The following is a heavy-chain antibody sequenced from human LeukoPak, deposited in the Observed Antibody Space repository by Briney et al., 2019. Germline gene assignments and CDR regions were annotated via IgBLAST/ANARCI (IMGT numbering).Heavy chain of an antibody. J-gene: IGHJ5*02. V-gene: IGHV1-8*03. CDR2: MNPNSGNT. D-gene: IGHD3-10*01. CDR3: ARESFYGSGSSGWFDP. Sequence: ASVKVSCKASGYTFTSYDINWVRQATGQGLEWMGWMNPNSGNTGYAQKCQGRVTITRNTSISTAYMELSSLRSEDTAVYYCARESFYGSGSSGWFDPWGQGTLVTVSS. CDR1: GYTFTSYD.